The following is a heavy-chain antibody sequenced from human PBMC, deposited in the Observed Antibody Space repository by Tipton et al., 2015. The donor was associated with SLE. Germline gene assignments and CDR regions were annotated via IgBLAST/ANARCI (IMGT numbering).Heavy chain of an antibody. J-gene: IGHJ2*01. CDR3: ARVGIAMFGVVSIQGYLDL. CDR1: GYTFTTFG. CDR2: VNNYNGDT. Sequence: QSGPEVKKPGASVEVSCKASGYTFTTFGISWVRQAPGQGLEWMGWVNNYNGDTNFAQKFQGRVTMTTDTSTSTAYMELRSLTSDDTAVYYGARVGIAMFGVVSIQGYLDLWGRGPLVPVSS. V-gene: IGHV1-18*01. D-gene: IGHD3-3*01.